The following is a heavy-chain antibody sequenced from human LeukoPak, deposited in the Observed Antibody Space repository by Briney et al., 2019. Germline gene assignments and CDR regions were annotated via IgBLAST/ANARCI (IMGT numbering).Heavy chain of an antibody. CDR1: GDSINSNSYF. CDR2: IYYSGST. V-gene: IGHV4-39*07. J-gene: IGHJ3*02. CDR3: ARPDQAGWWAFDI. D-gene: IGHD2-15*01. Sequence: SETLSLTCTVSGDSINSNSYFWGWIRQPPGKGLEWIGSIYYSGSTNYNPSLKSRVTISVDTSKNQFSLKLSSVTAADTAVYYCARPDQAGWWAFDIWGQGTMVTVSS.